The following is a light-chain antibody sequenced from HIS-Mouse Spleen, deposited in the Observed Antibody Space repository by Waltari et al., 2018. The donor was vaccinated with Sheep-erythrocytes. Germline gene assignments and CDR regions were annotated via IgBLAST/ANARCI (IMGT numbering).Light chain of an antibody. Sequence: AIQLTQSPSSLSASVGDRVTITCRASQGISSALAWYQQKPGKAPKLLIYDASSLESGVPSRFSGSGSATDCTLNISSLQPEDLETYYCQQFNNYPGTFGQGTQVEIK. CDR1: QGISSA. CDR2: DAS. V-gene: IGKV1D-13*01. CDR3: QQFNNYPGT. J-gene: IGKJ1*01.